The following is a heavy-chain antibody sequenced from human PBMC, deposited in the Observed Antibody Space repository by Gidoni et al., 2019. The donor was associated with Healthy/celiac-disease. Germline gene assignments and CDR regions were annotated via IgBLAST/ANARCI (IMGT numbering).Heavy chain of an antibody. CDR3: ARARMRPFDI. CDR1: GGSFSGYY. D-gene: IGHD2-8*01. Sequence: QVQLQQWGAGLLKPSETLSLTCAVYGGSFSGYYWSWIRQPPGKGLEWIGEINHSGSTNYNPSLKSRVTISVDTSKNQFSLKLSSVTAADTAVYYCARARMRPFDIWGQGTMVTVSS. J-gene: IGHJ3*02. V-gene: IGHV4-34*01. CDR2: INHSGST.